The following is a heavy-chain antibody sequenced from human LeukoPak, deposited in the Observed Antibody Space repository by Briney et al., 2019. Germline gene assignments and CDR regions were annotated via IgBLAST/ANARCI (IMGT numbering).Heavy chain of an antibody. CDR1: GFTFSSYS. V-gene: IGHV3-21*01. J-gene: IGHJ4*02. Sequence: GGSLRLSCAASGFTFSSYSMNWVRQAPGKGLEWVSSISSGSSYIYYADSVKGRFTISRDNAKNSLYLQMNSLRAEDTAVYYCARPRLTYYYDSSGFDYWGQGTLVTVSS. CDR2: ISSGSSYI. CDR3: ARPRLTYYYDSSGFDY. D-gene: IGHD3-22*01.